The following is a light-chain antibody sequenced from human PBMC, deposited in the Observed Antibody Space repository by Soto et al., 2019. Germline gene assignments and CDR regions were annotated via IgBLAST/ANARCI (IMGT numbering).Light chain of an antibody. CDR2: EVT. CDR3: SSYTSVTTFVV. CDR1: SSDIGRYNF. V-gene: IGLV2-14*01. Sequence: QSALTQPASVSGSPGQSITISCTGTSSDIGRYNFVSWYQQHPGKAPKLLVYEVTNRPSGVSNRFSGSKSGNTASLNIFGLQTEDEADYYCSSYTSVTTFVVFGTGTKVTVL. J-gene: IGLJ1*01.